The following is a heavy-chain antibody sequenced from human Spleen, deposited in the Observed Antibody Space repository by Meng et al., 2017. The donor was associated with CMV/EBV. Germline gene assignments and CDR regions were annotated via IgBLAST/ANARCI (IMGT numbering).Heavy chain of an antibody. D-gene: IGHD6-19*01. V-gene: IGHV3-21*05. J-gene: IGHJ4*02. CDR1: GFTFSSYE. CDR2: ISSSSHAI. CDR3: AREIAVAGTGFDY. Sequence: GESLKISCAASGFTFSSYEMNWVRQAPGKGLEWVSYISSSSHAIYYADSVKGRFTISRDNAKNSLYLQMNSLRAEDTAVYYCAREIAVAGTGFDYWGQGTLVTVSS.